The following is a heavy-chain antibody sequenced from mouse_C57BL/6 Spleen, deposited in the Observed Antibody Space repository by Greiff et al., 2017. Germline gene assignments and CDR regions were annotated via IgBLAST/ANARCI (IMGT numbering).Heavy chain of an antibody. J-gene: IGHJ2*01. CDR2: IWRGGST. CDR1: GSPLTSYG. CDR3: AKNNWDAFDY. D-gene: IGHD4-1*01. Sequence: VQLQEPGPGLVQPSQSLSITCTVSGSPLTSYGVNGVRQAPGRGLEWLGVIWRGGSTDYNAAFMSRLGITKDNSKIPVFFKMNSLQADDTAIYYCAKNNWDAFDYWGQGTTLTVSA. V-gene: IGHV2-5*01.